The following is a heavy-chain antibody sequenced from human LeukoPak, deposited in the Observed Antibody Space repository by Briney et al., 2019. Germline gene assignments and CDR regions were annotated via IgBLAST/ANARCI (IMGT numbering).Heavy chain of an antibody. J-gene: IGHJ6*02. V-gene: IGHV1-2*02. CDR1: GYTFTGYY. CDR2: INPNSGGT. D-gene: IGHD2-2*01. Sequence: ASVKVSCKASGYTFTGYYMHWVRQAPGQGLEWMGWINPNSGGTNYAQKFQGRVTMTRDTSISTAYMELSRLRSDDTAVYYCAASRVPAAFLAYYYYYGMDVWGQGTTVTVSS. CDR3: AASRVPAAFLAYYYYYGMDV.